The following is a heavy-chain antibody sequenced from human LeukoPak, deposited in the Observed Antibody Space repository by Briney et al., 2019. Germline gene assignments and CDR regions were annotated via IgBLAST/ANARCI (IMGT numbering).Heavy chain of an antibody. CDR2: IYYSGST. Sequence: SQTLSLTRTVSGGSINTGDYYWSWIRQPPGKGLEWIGYIYYSGSTYYNPSLKSRLTISVDTSKNQFSLKLSSVTAADTAVYYCASEGTGTDAFDIWGQGTMVTVSS. J-gene: IGHJ3*02. CDR3: ASEGTGTDAFDI. CDR1: GGSINTGDYY. D-gene: IGHD1/OR15-1a*01. V-gene: IGHV4-30-4*01.